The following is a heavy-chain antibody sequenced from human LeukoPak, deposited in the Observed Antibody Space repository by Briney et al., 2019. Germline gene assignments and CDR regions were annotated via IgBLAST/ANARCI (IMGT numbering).Heavy chain of an antibody. CDR2: IKSDGKT. CDR1: GFTFSSYW. J-gene: IGHJ1*01. D-gene: IGHD3-22*01. Sequence: WGSLRLSCAASGFTFSSYWMHWVRQAPGKGLVWVSRIKSDGKTNYADSVKGRFTISRDNAKNTVSLQMNSLRAEDTGVYYCARAPSEIGGYYPEYFRHWGQGTLVTVSS. V-gene: IGHV3-74*01. CDR3: ARAPSEIGGYYPEYFRH.